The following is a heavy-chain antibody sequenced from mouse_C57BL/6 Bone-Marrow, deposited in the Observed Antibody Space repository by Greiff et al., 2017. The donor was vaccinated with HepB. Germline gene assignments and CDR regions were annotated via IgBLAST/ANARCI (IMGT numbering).Heavy chain of an antibody. Sequence: VQLQQSGAELVRPGTSVKMSCKASGYTFTNYWIGWAKQRPGHGLEWIGDIYPGGGYTNYNEKFKGKATLTADKSSSTAYMQFSSLTSEDSAIYYCARDHYYGSSYWYFDVWGTGTTVTVSS. D-gene: IGHD1-1*01. V-gene: IGHV1-63*01. J-gene: IGHJ1*03. CDR2: IYPGGGYT. CDR1: GYTFTNYW. CDR3: ARDHYYGSSYWYFDV.